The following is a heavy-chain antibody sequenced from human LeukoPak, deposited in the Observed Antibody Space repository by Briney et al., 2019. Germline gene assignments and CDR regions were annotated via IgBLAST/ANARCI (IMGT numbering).Heavy chain of an antibody. D-gene: IGHD3-10*01. V-gene: IGHV4-59*12. CDR3: ARGPYYGSGSYPPFLDY. CDR1: GGSISNYY. J-gene: IGHJ4*02. CDR2: IYYNGST. Sequence: SETLSLTCSVSGGSISNYYWSWIRQPPGKGLEWIGYIYYNGSTNYNPSLKSRVTISVDTSKNQFSLKLSSVTAADTAVYYCARGPYYGSGSYPPFLDYWGQGTLVTVSS.